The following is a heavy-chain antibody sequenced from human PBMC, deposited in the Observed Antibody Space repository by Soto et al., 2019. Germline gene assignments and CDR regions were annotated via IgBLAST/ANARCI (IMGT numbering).Heavy chain of an antibody. CDR3: ARKEYYFDY. V-gene: IGHV4-59*01. CDR2: ISHTGIT. Sequence: PSETLSLTCTVSGGSISGYFWPWIRQPPGKGLEWIGYISHTGITNYNSSLKSRVTMSVDTSKNQFSLRVSSLTAADTAVYYCARKEYYFDYWGQGILVTVSS. J-gene: IGHJ4*02. CDR1: GGSISGYF. D-gene: IGHD3-10*01.